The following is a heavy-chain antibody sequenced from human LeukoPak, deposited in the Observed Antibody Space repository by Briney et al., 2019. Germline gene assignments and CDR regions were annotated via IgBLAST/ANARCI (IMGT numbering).Heavy chain of an antibody. D-gene: IGHD5-18*01. Sequence: SQTLSLTCTVSGGSISSGDYYWSWIRQPPGKGLEWIGYIYYSGSTYYNPSLKSRVTISVDTSKNQFSLKLSSATAADTAVYYCARGGYGGYYYYMDVWGKGTTVTVSS. CDR3: ARGGYGGYYYYMDV. CDR2: IYYSGST. CDR1: GGSISSGDYY. V-gene: IGHV4-30-4*08. J-gene: IGHJ6*03.